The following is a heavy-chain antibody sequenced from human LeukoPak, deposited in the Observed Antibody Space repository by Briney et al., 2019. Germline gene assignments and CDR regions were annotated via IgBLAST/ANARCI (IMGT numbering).Heavy chain of an antibody. J-gene: IGHJ3*02. CDR3: ARGSRFGVVGRDAFDI. Sequence: GRPLRLSCAASGFTFSRYSMNWVRQAPGKGLEWVSSISISSNYIYYADSVKGRFTISRDNAKNSLYLQMNSLRAEDTAVYYCARGSRFGVVGRDAFDIWGQGTLVTVSS. CDR1: GFTFSRYS. V-gene: IGHV3-21*01. CDR2: ISISSNYI. D-gene: IGHD3-3*01.